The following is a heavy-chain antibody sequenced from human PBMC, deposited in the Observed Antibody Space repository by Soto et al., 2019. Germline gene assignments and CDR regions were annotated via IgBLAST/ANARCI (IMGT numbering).Heavy chain of an antibody. CDR1: GYTFTSYG. J-gene: IGHJ6*04. D-gene: IGHD2-2*01. Sequence: ASVKVSCKASGYTFTSYGISWVRQAPGQGLEWMGWISAYNGNTNYAQKLQGRVTMTTDTSTSTAYMELRSLRSDDTAVYYCAGGYCSSTSCPSPYYGMDVWGKGTTVTVSS. CDR2: ISAYNGNT. V-gene: IGHV1-18*04. CDR3: AGGYCSSTSCPSPYYGMDV.